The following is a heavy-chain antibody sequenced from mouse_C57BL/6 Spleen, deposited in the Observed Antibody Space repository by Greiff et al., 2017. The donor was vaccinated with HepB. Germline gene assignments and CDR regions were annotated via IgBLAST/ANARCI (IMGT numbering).Heavy chain of an antibody. J-gene: IGHJ2*01. Sequence: EVKLQESGPGLVKPSQSLSLTCSVTGYSITSGYYWNWIRQFPGNKLEWMGYISYDGSNNYNPSLKNRISITRDTSKNQFFLKLNSVTTEDTATYYCARKGLREFDYWGQGTTLTVSS. V-gene: IGHV3-6*01. CDR2: ISYDGSN. CDR1: GYSITSGYY. CDR3: ARKGLREFDY. D-gene: IGHD2-12*01.